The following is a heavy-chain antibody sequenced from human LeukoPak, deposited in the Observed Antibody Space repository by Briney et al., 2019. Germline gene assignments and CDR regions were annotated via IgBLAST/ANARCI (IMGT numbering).Heavy chain of an antibody. CDR3: AREMWSAAATTYDWFDP. CDR2: IYYSGST. CDR1: GGSISTYY. Sequence: SETLSLTCSVSGGSISTYYWTWIRQPPGKGLEWIGYIYYSGSTNYNPSLKSRDTISLDTSKNQFSLKLSSVTAADTAVYYCAREMWSAAATTYDWFDPWGQGTLVTVSS. D-gene: IGHD6-13*01. J-gene: IGHJ5*02. V-gene: IGHV4-59*01.